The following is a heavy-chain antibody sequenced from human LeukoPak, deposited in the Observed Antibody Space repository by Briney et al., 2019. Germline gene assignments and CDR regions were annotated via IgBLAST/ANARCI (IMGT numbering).Heavy chain of an antibody. CDR3: ARGLAPPHIVVVPAAYLNWFDP. CDR1: GYTFTGYY. Sequence: ASVKVSCKASGYTFTGYYMHWVRQAPGQGLEWMGWINPNSGGTNYAQKFQGRVTMTRDMSISTAYMELSRLRSDDTAVYYCARGLAPPHIVVVPAAYLNWFDPWGQGTLVTVSS. D-gene: IGHD2-2*01. V-gene: IGHV1-2*02. J-gene: IGHJ5*02. CDR2: INPNSGGT.